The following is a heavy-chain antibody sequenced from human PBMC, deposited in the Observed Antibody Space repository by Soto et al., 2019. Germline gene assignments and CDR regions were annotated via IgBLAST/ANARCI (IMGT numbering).Heavy chain of an antibody. CDR2: IYYSGST. CDR1: GGSISSGGYY. D-gene: IGHD3-10*01. J-gene: IGHJ4*02. CDR3: ASNYYGSGSHDY. V-gene: IGHV4-31*03. Sequence: PSETLSLTCTVSGGSISSGGYYWSWIRQHPGKGLEWIGYIYYSGSTYYNPSLKSRVTISVDTSKNQFSLKLSSVTAADTAVYYCASNYYGSGSHDYWGQGTLVTVS.